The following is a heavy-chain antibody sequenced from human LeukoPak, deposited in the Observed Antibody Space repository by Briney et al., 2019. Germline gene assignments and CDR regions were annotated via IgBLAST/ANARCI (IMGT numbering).Heavy chain of an antibody. Sequence: GGSLRLSCAASGFTFSIYSMNWVRQAPGKGLEWASYMSSSSSYIYYADSVKGRFTISRDNAKNSLYLQMNSLRAEDTAVYYCARGPPSAYCGGDCYWYFDLWGRGTLVTVSS. V-gene: IGHV3-21*01. J-gene: IGHJ2*01. CDR2: MSSSSSYI. CDR3: ARGPPSAYCGGDCYWYFDL. CDR1: GFTFSIYS. D-gene: IGHD2-21*02.